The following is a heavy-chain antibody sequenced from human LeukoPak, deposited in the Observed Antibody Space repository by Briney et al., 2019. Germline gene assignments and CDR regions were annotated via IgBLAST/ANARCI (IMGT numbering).Heavy chain of an antibody. CDR1: GFTFNSYV. D-gene: IGHD6-19*01. CDR2: IGSSGGT. Sequence: GGSLRLSCAASGFTFNSYVMAWVRQAPGRGLDWVSSIGSSGGTSYPDSVKGRFTISRDNSKNTLYLQMNSLRAEYTAIYYCAKVASGADYWGQGTLVTVSS. V-gene: IGHV3-23*01. J-gene: IGHJ4*02. CDR3: AKVASGADY.